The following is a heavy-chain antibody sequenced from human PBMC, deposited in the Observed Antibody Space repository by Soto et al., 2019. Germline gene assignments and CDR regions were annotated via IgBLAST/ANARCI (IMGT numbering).Heavy chain of an antibody. V-gene: IGHV4-30-4*01. CDR1: GASISSGDYF. CDR3: AREKGYISGPKNFDY. CDR2: IYDSGSS. Sequence: PSETLSLTCTVSGASISSGDYFWIWIRQSPGKGLEWIGYIYDSGSSYYNPSLKSRVTMSVDTSKNQFSLKLRSVTAADTAVYYCAREKGYISGPKNFDYWGQGTLVTV. J-gene: IGHJ4*02. D-gene: IGHD5-12*01.